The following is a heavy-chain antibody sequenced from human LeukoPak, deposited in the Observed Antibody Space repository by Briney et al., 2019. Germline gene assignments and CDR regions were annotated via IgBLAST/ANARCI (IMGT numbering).Heavy chain of an antibody. CDR3: AKDSYGVPANWFDP. CDR2: ISGSGDKT. J-gene: IGHJ5*02. V-gene: IGHV3-23*01. Sequence: AGGSLRLSCAASGFTFSSYAMSWVRQAPGKGLEWVSLISGSGDKTYYADSVKGRFTISRDNSMNTLYLQMNSLRAEDTAVYYCAKDSYGVPANWFDPWGQGTLVTVSS. D-gene: IGHD2-2*01. CDR1: GFTFSSYA.